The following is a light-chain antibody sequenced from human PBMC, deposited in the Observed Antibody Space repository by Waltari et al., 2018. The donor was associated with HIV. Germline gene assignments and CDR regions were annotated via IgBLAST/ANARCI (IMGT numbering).Light chain of an antibody. V-gene: IGLV1-36*01. CDR2: SDD. CDR3: ATWDDNVSAYV. Sequence: QSVLTQPPSVSAVPGQRVTIFCSGGSSNIGNYAVSWYQHVPGEAPNFVMYSDDLLPTGVSDRFSASKSGTSASLSISGLQPEDEADYYCATWDDNVSAYVFGPGTWVTVL. CDR1: SSNIGNYA. J-gene: IGLJ1*01.